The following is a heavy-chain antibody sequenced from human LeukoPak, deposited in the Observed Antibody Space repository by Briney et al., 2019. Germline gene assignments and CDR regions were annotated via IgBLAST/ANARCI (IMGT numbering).Heavy chain of an antibody. J-gene: IGHJ5*02. CDR3: ARQSSRGGYCSP. CDR2: IIPIFGTA. CDR1: GGTFSSYA. D-gene: IGHD2-15*01. V-gene: IGHV1-69*13. Sequence: RASVKVSCKASGGTFSSYAISWVRQAPGQGLEWMGGIIPIFGTANYAQKFQGRVTITADESTSTAYMELSSLRSEDTAVYYCARQSSRGGYCSPWGQGTLVTVSS.